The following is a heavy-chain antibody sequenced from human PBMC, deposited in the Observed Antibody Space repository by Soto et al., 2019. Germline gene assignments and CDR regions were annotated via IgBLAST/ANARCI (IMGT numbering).Heavy chain of an antibody. CDR1: GFTFSSYS. CDR3: ARAPGGKPTRYYYDSSGYYLDD. V-gene: IGHV3-21*01. D-gene: IGHD3-22*01. Sequence: GGSLRLSCAVSGFTFSSYSMNWVRQAPGKGLEWVSSISSSSSYIYYADSVKYHITTFKDRAKISVYLQKNSLRAEVTAVYYCARAPGGKPTRYYYDSSGYYLDDWGQGTLVTVSS. J-gene: IGHJ4*02. CDR2: ISSSSSYI.